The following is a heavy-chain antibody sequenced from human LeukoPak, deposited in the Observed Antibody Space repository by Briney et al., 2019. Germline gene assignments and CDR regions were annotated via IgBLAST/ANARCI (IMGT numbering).Heavy chain of an antibody. V-gene: IGHV3-30*02. CDR2: IWYDGSNK. CDR1: GFTFSSYG. CDR3: AKGGGTGYYDY. Sequence: GGSLRLSCAASGFTFSSYGMHWVRQAPGKGLEWVAVIWYDGSNKYYTDSVKGRFTISRDNSKNTLYLQMNSLKAEDTAVYYCAKGGGTGYYDYWGQGTLVTVSS. D-gene: IGHD1-7*01. J-gene: IGHJ4*02.